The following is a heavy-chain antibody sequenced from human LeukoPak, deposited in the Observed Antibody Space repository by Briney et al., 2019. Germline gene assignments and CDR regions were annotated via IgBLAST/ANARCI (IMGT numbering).Heavy chain of an antibody. CDR1: GFTFSSYS. V-gene: IGHV3-21*01. D-gene: IGHD1-26*01. CDR3: AKNSGTYDYYGMDV. CDR2: ISSSSSYI. J-gene: IGHJ6*02. Sequence: GGSLRLSCAASGFTFSSYSMNWVRQAPGKRLEWVSSISSSSSYIYYADSVKGRFTISRDNAKNSLYLQMNSLRVEDTAVYYCAKNSGTYDYYGMDVWGQGTTVTVSS.